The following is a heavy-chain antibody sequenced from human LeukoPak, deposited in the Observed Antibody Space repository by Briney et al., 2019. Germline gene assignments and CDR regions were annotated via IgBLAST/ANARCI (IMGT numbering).Heavy chain of an antibody. V-gene: IGHV3-48*02. Sequence: GGSLRLSCAASGFTFSSYSMNWVRQAPGKGLEWVSHISSSSSNIYYADSVKGRFTISRDNAKNSLCLQMNSLRDEDTAAYYCARDDGQHYGLDVWGQGTTVTVSS. CDR1: GFTFSSYS. J-gene: IGHJ6*02. CDR2: ISSSSSNI. CDR3: ARDDGQHYGLDV.